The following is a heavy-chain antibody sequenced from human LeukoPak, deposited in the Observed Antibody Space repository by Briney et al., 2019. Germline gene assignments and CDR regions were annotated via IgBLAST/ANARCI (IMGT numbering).Heavy chain of an antibody. D-gene: IGHD2-8*02. CDR3: ARLAEPQSDSWWPGY. CDR2: FYYSGST. V-gene: IGHV4-39*01. Sequence: PSETLSLTCTVSGGSISSSSYYWGWIRQPPGKGLEWIGSFYYSGSTYYNPSLKSRVTISVDTSKNQFSLKLSSVTAADTAVYYCARLAEPQSDSWWPGYWGQGTLVTVSS. J-gene: IGHJ4*02. CDR1: GGSISSSSYY.